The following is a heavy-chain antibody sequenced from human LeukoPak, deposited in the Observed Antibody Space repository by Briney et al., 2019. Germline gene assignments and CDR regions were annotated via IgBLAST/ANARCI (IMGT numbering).Heavy chain of an antibody. CDR1: GFTVSNNY. CDR2: IYSGGST. J-gene: IGHJ6*02. Sequence: PGGSLRLSCAASGFTVSNNYMSWVRQAPGKGLEWVSMIYSGGSTYYADSVKGRFTISRDNSKNTLDLQMNSLRAEDTAVYYCAKVPAHYGMDVWGQGTTVTVSS. CDR3: AKVPAHYGMDV. V-gene: IGHV3-66*01.